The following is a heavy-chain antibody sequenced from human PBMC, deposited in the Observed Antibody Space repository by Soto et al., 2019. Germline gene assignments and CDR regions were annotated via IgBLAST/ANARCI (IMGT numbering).Heavy chain of an antibody. CDR1: GYTFTSYD. Sequence: ASVKVSCKASGYTFTSYDINWVRQATGQGLEWMGWMNPNSGNTGYAQKFQGRVTMTRNTSISTAYMELSSLRSEDTAVYYCARGPSDYDFWSGYYGYMDVWGKGTMVTVSS. D-gene: IGHD3-3*01. V-gene: IGHV1-8*01. J-gene: IGHJ6*03. CDR2: MNPNSGNT. CDR3: ARGPSDYDFWSGYYGYMDV.